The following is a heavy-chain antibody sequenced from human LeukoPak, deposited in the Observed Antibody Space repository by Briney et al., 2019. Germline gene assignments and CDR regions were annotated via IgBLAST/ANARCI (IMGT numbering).Heavy chain of an antibody. CDR3: AEERGGSSWSFDY. CDR1: GGSISSSSYY. CDR2: IYYSGST. D-gene: IGHD6-13*01. J-gene: IGHJ4*02. Sequence: SETLSLTCTVSGGSISSSSYYWGWIRQPPGKGLEWIGSIYYSGSTYYNPSLKSRVTISVDTSKNQFSLKLSSVTAADTAVYYCAEERGGSSWSFDYWGQGTLVTVSS. V-gene: IGHV4-39*01.